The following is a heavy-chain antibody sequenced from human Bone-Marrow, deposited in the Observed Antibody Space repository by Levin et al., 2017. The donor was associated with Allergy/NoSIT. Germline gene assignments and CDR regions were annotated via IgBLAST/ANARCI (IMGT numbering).Heavy chain of an antibody. CDR3: ARNKGEVELALPSDL. V-gene: IGHV1-69*13. CDR1: GDMFSSYG. Sequence: SVKVSCKASGDMFSSYGISWVRQAPGQGLEWMGVIIPIFGVPQYAQKFQGRVTISADVSTATAYMEIRSLRSEDTAMYFCARNKGEVELALPSDLWGQGTLITVSS. J-gene: IGHJ4*02. CDR2: IIPIFGVP. D-gene: IGHD1-7*01.